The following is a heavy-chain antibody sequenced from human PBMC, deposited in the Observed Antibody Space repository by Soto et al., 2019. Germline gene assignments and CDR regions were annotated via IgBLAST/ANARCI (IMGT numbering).Heavy chain of an antibody. J-gene: IGHJ4*02. D-gene: IGHD3-10*01. CDR2: LVPVFGTA. V-gene: IGHV1-69*06. CDR3: ARSPGVFDY. CDR1: GGTFSSLA. Sequence: QVQLVQSGAEVKKPGSSVKVSCKASGGTFSSLAISWVRQAPGQGLEWMGGLVPVFGTANYAQKFQDRVTITADKSTITSYMELSSLRSEDTAVYYCARSPGVFDYWGQVTLVTVSS.